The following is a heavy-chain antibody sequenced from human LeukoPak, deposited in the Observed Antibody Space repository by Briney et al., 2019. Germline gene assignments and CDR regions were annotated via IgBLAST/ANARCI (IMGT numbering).Heavy chain of an antibody. Sequence: PGGSLRLSCAASGFTFSTYWMHWVRQAPGKGLEWVSTIRESSGDTYYEDSVKGRFTISRDISKNTVYLQMISLRVEDTAVYFCAKRPISGNDKSFDYWGQGTLVTVSS. V-gene: IGHV3-23*01. D-gene: IGHD3-3*01. CDR2: IRESSGDT. J-gene: IGHJ4*02. CDR3: AKRPISGNDKSFDY. CDR1: GFTFSTYW.